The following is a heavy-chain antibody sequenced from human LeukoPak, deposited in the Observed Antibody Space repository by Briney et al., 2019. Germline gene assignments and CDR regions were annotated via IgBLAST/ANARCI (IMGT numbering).Heavy chain of an antibody. Sequence: SETLSLTCAVYGGSFSGYYWSWIRQPPGKGLEWIGEINHSGSTNYNPSLKSRVTISVDTSKNQFSLKLSSVTAADTAVYYCARRNYYYYYYMDVWGKGTTVTISS. J-gene: IGHJ6*03. CDR3: ARRNYYYYYYMDV. V-gene: IGHV4-34*01. CDR2: INHSGST. CDR1: GGSFSGYY.